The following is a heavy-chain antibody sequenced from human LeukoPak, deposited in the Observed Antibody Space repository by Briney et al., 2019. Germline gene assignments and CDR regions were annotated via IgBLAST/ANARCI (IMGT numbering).Heavy chain of an antibody. V-gene: IGHV4-34*01. Sequence: SETLSLTCAVYGGSFSDYYWNWIRQPPGKGLEWTGEINHSGSTNYNPSLKSRVTISVDTSKNQFSLKLSSVTAADTAVYYCARGAEGYCGSTTCYLLDYWGQGTLVTVSS. J-gene: IGHJ4*02. CDR2: INHSGST. D-gene: IGHD2-2*01. CDR1: GGSFSDYY. CDR3: ARGAEGYCGSTTCYLLDY.